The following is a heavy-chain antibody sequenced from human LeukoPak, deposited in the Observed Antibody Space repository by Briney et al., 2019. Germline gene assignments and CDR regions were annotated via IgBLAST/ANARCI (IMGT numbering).Heavy chain of an antibody. V-gene: IGHV3-53*05. D-gene: IGHD6-13*01. J-gene: IGHJ6*03. CDR1: GLTVSSNC. CDR2: IYSGGNT. CDR3: ARDAVAAAGTRYYYYYMDV. Sequence: SGGSLRLSCAASGLTVSSNCMSWVRQAPGKGLEWVSFIYSGGNTYYADSVKGRFTISRDNSKNTLYLQMNSLRAEDTAVYYCARDAVAAAGTRYYYYYMDVWGKGTTVTVSS.